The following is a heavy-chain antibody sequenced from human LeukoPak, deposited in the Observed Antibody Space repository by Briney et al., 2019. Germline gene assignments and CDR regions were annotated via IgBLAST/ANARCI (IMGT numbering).Heavy chain of an antibody. CDR3: AKDGAFMNQYYYYYMDV. V-gene: IGHV3-30*02. Sequence: GGSLRLSCVASALNFTTYGMHWVRQAPGKGLEWVSFIRFDGSKKFYADSVRGRFTISRDNSKKTVYLQMNSLRDEDTAVYFCAKDGAFMNQYYYYYMDVWGTGTTV. J-gene: IGHJ6*03. D-gene: IGHD3-16*01. CDR1: ALNFTTYG. CDR2: IRFDGSKK.